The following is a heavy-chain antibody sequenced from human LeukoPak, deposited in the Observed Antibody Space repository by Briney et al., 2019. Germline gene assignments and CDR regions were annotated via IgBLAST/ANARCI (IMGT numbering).Heavy chain of an antibody. CDR3: VKGGTGERVGWNQ. CDR2: ISGSGGST. V-gene: IGHV3-23*01. CDR1: GFTFSSYA. J-gene: IGHJ4*02. Sequence: GGSLRLSCAASGFTFSSYAMSWVRQAPGKGLEWVSAISGSGGSTYYADSVKGRFTISRDNSKNTLYLQMNSLRAEDTAVYFCVKGGTGERVGWNQWGQGTLVTV. D-gene: IGHD1-1*01.